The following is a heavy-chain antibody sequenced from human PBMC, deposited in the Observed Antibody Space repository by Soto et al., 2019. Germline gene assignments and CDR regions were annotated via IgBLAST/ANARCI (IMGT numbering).Heavy chain of an antibody. CDR3: AKVEGSGSYYPNLPYYFDY. V-gene: IGHV3-23*01. D-gene: IGHD3-10*01. Sequence: GGSLRLSCAASGFTFSSYAMSWVRQAPGKGLEWVSAISGSGGSTYYADSVKGRFTISRDNSKNTLYLQMNSLRAEDTAVYYCAKVEGSGSYYPNLPYYFDYWGQGTLVTVSS. CDR1: GFTFSSYA. J-gene: IGHJ4*02. CDR2: ISGSGGST.